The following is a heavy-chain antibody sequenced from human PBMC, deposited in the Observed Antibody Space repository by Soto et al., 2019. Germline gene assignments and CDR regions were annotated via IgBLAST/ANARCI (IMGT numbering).Heavy chain of an antibody. CDR3: ARPYSSSPRGYYYGMDV. V-gene: IGHV4-39*01. D-gene: IGHD6-13*01. CDR1: GGSISSSSYY. CDR2: IYYSGST. Sequence: PSETLSLTCTVSGGSISSSSYYWGWIRQPPGKGLEWIGSIYYSGSTYYNPSLKSRVTISVDTSKNQFSLKLSSVTAADTAVYYCARPYSSSPRGYYYGMDVWGQGTTVTVSS. J-gene: IGHJ6*02.